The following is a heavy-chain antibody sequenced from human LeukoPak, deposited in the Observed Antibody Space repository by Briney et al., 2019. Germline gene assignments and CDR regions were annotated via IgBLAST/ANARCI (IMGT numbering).Heavy chain of an antibody. CDR3: AKDIVAAGLFFDY. CDR2: ISPRSGNTI. V-gene: IGHV3-11*01. Sequence: GGSLRLSCAASGFTFSDYYMGWIRQAPGKGLEWCSYISPRSGNTIYYADCVKGRFTISRDNAKNSLYLQMNSLRAEDTAVYYCAKDIVAAGLFFDYWGQGTLVTVSS. CDR1: GFTFSDYY. J-gene: IGHJ4*02. D-gene: IGHD6-13*01.